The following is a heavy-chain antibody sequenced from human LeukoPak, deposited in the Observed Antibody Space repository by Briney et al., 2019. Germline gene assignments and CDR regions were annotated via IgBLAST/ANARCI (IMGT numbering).Heavy chain of an antibody. J-gene: IGHJ4*02. Sequence: GGSLRLSCAASGFTFSSYWMHWVRQAPGKGLVWVSRINSDGSSTSYADSVKGRFTISRDNAKNTLYLQMNSLRAKDTAVYYCARLRGIAARVGLDYWGQGTLVTVSS. V-gene: IGHV3-74*01. CDR3: ARLRGIAARVGLDY. CDR2: INSDGSST. D-gene: IGHD6-6*01. CDR1: GFTFSSYW.